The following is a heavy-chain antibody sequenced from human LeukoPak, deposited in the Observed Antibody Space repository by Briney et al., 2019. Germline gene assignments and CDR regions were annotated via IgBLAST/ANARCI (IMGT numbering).Heavy chain of an antibody. Sequence: GGSLRLSCAASGFTFSSYAMSWVRQAPGKGLEWVSAISGSGGSTYDADSVKGRFTISRDNSKNTLYLQMNSLRAEDTAVYYCAKGAAPAYNYYGSAEGNWFDPWGQGTLVTVSS. CDR3: AKGAAPAYNYYGSAEGNWFDP. CDR1: GFTFSSYA. V-gene: IGHV3-23*01. D-gene: IGHD3-10*01. CDR2: ISGSGGST. J-gene: IGHJ5*02.